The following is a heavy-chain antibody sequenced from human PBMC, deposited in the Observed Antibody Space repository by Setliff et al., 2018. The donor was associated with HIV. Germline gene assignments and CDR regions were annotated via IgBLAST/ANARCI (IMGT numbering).Heavy chain of an antibody. V-gene: IGHV4-4*07. CDR1: GGSISSYY. CDR3: ARHLYYGSGYYYYMDV. J-gene: IGHJ6*03. Sequence: SETLSLTCTVSGGSISSYYWSWIRQPAGKGLEWIGRIYTSGSTNYNPSLKGRVTMSVDTSKNQFSLKLSSVTAADTAVYYCARHLYYGSGYYYYMDVWGKGTTVTVSS. D-gene: IGHD3-10*01. CDR2: IYTSGST.